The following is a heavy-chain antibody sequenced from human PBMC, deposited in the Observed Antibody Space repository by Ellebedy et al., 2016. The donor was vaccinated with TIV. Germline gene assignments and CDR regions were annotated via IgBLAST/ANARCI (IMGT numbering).Heavy chain of an antibody. D-gene: IGHD1-26*01. CDR2: INHSGRT. CDR1: GGSFRGYY. Sequence: MPSETLSLTCAVYGGSFRGYYWSWIRQPPGKGLEWIGDINHSGRTNYNPSLKSRVTISEDTSKKQISLKLSSVTAADTAVYYCARGEIEYSGGYPPLVYWGQGTLVTVSS. V-gene: IGHV4-34*01. CDR3: ARGEIEYSGGYPPLVY. J-gene: IGHJ4*02.